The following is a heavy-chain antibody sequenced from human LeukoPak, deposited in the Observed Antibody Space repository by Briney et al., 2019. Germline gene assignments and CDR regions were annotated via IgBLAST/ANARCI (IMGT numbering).Heavy chain of an antibody. CDR3: ARDRRPTLRYFDWSRGNWFDP. D-gene: IGHD3-9*01. V-gene: IGHV1-8*01. J-gene: IGHJ5*02. CDR1: GYTFTSYD. Sequence: GASVKVSCKASGYTFTSYDINWVRQATGQGLEWMGWMNPNSGNTGYAQKFQGRVTMTGNTSISTAYMELSSLRSEDTAVYYCARDRRPTLRYFDWSRGNWFDPWGQGTLVTVSS. CDR2: MNPNSGNT.